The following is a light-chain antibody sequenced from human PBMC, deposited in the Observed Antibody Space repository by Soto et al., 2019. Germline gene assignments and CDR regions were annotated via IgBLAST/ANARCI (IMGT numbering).Light chain of an antibody. J-gene: IGKJ4*01. V-gene: IGKV1-39*01. CDR2: AAS. Sequence: DIQMTQSPSSLSASVGDRVTITCRASQSISSYLNWYQQKPGKAPKLLIYAASSLQSGVPSRFSGSGSGTDFTLTISSLHPEDFATYYCQQSYSTLTFRGGTKV. CDR1: QSISSY. CDR3: QQSYSTLT.